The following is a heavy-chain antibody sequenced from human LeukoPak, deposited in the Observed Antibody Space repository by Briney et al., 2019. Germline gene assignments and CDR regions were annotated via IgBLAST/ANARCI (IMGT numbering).Heavy chain of an antibody. J-gene: IGHJ3*02. CDR2: IHYSGST. Sequence: SETLPLTCTVSGGSISSSSYYWGWIRQPPGKGLEWIGSIHYSGSTYYNPSLKSRVTISVDTSKNQFSLKLSSVTAADTAVYYCASWGWGDIVVVPAATDAFDIWGQGTMVTVSS. CDR3: ASWGWGDIVVVPAATDAFDI. V-gene: IGHV4-39*01. CDR1: GGSISSSSYY. D-gene: IGHD2-2*01.